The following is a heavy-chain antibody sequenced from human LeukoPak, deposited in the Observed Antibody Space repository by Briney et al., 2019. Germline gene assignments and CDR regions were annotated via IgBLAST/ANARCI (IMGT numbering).Heavy chain of an antibody. CDR2: ISSSSSSL. D-gene: IGHD5-18*01. V-gene: IGHV3-21*01. CDR3: AREGYSYGSYYFDY. J-gene: IGHJ4*02. CDR1: GFSFSTYP. Sequence: PGGSLRLSCAASGFSFSTYPMTWVRRAPGKGLEWVSSISSSSSSLYYADSVKGRFTISRDNAWNSLYLQMSGLRVEDTAVYYCAREGYSYGSYYFDYWGQGTLVTVSS.